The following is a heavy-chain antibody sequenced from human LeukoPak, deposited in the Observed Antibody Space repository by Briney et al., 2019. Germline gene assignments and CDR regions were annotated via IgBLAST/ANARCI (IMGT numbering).Heavy chain of an antibody. D-gene: IGHD3-22*01. Sequence: GGSLRLSCAASGFTFSNCAMSWVRQAPGKGLEWVSDISGYGDRTYSADSVKGRFTISRDNSKNTLYLQMNSLRVEDTAVYYCAKDITMIAHYDAFDIWGQGTMVTVSS. CDR3: AKDITMIAHYDAFDI. CDR1: GFTFSNCA. V-gene: IGHV3-23*01. CDR2: ISGYGDRT. J-gene: IGHJ3*02.